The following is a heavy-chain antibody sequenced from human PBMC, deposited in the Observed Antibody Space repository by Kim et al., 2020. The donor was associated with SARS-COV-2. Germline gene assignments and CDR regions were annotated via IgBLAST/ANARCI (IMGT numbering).Heavy chain of an antibody. Sequence: GGSLRLSCVASGFTVNSDHMNWVRQAPGKGLEWVSVIYIGGSTHYADFVKGRFTLSRDNSKNTLSLQMNSLRVEDTAMYYCTRGMQIDSWGRGTLVTVSS. CDR3: TRGMQIDS. CDR1: GFTVNSDH. V-gene: IGHV3-53*01. J-gene: IGHJ4*02. CDR2: IYIGGST.